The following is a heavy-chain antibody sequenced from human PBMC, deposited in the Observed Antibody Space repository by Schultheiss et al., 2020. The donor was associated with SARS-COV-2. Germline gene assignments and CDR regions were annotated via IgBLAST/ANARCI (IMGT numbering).Heavy chain of an antibody. CDR3: ARDDGSSGIADH. CDR1: GGSFSGYY. V-gene: IGHV4-34*01. Sequence: SETLSLTCAVYGGSFSGYYWSWIRQPPGKGLEWIGEINHSGSTNYNPSLKSRVTISVDKSKNQFSLTLRSVTAADTAVYYCARDDGSSGIADHWGQGTLVTVSS. D-gene: IGHD3-22*01. J-gene: IGHJ4*02. CDR2: INHSGST.